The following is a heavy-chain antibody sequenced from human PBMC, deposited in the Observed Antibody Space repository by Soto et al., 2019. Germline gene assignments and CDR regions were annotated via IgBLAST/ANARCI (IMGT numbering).Heavy chain of an antibody. D-gene: IGHD2-2*01. V-gene: IGHV4-31*03. CDR1: GGSISSGGYY. J-gene: IGHJ6*02. Sequence: QVQLQESGPGLVKPSQTLSLTCTVSGGSISSGGYYWSWIRQHPGKGLEWIGYIYYSGSTYYNPSLKSRVTISVDTSKNQCSLKLSSVTAADTAVYYCARDSRSYCSSTSCYDYYGMDVWGQGTTVTVSS. CDR3: ARDSRSYCSSTSCYDYYGMDV. CDR2: IYYSGST.